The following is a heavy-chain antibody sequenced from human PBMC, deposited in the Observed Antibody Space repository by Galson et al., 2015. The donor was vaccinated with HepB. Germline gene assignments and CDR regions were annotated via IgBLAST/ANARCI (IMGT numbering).Heavy chain of an antibody. V-gene: IGHV1-18*01. CDR2: INPYSRYT. D-gene: IGHD2-15*01. Sequence: SVKVSCKASSYTFSDYSITWVRQAPGQGLEWMGWINPYSRYTHYAQKVQGRVIMTTDTSTSTAYMKLRSLRSDDTAVYYCARGALVVVVGANQNSWFDPWGQGTLVTVSS. J-gene: IGHJ5*02. CDR3: ARGALVVVVGANQNSWFDP. CDR1: SYTFSDYS.